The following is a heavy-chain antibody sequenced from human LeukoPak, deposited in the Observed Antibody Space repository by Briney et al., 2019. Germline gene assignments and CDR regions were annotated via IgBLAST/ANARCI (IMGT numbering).Heavy chain of an antibody. V-gene: IGHV3-33*01. Sequence: GGSLRLSCAESGFTFSSYGMHWVRQAPGKGLEWVAVIWYDGSNKYYADSVKGRFTISRDNSKNTLYLQMNSLRAEDTAVYYCARDLYYYDSSGYLFDYWGQGTLVTVSS. CDR3: ARDLYYYDSSGYLFDY. CDR2: IWYDGSNK. D-gene: IGHD3-22*01. J-gene: IGHJ4*02. CDR1: GFTFSSYG.